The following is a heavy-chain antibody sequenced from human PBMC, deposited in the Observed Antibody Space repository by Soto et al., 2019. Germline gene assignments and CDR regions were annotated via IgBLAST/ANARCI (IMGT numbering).Heavy chain of an antibody. J-gene: IGHJ4*02. V-gene: IGHV3-53*01. CDR3: VQTTGWPGFDF. CDR2: IYGGGTT. Sequence: EVQLVESGGGLIQPGWSLRLSCAASGFTVSSKYMTWVRQAPGKGLEWVSVIYGGGTTYYADHVKGRFTISRDNYKNTCYLQINSLRAEDTAVYYCVQTTGWPGFDFWGPGTLVTVSS. CDR1: GFTVSSKY. D-gene: IGHD6-19*01.